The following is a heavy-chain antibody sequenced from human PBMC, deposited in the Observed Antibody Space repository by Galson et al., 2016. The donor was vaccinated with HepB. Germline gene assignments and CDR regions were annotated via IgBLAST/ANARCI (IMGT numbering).Heavy chain of an antibody. J-gene: IGHJ2*01. Sequence: LSLTCTVSGGSISTYYWSWIRLPPGKGLEWIGYVFYSGSTNSNPSLKSRVTISGDTSRNQFSLKLSSVTAADTAVYYCARGILSLKSGYWYFDLWGRGTLVAVSS. V-gene: IGHV4-59*01. CDR3: ARGILSLKSGYWYFDL. CDR1: GGSISTYY. CDR2: VFYSGST.